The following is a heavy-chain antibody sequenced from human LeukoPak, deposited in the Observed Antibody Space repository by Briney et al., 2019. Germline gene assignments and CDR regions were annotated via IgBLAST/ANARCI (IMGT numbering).Heavy chain of an antibody. Sequence: GGSLRLSCAASGFTVSSHYMTWVRQAPGKGLEWVSYISSSSSTIYYADSVKGRFTISRDNAKNSLYLQMNSLRDEDTAVYYCARDSFFHTGTFDYWGQGTLVTVSS. J-gene: IGHJ4*02. CDR2: ISSSSSTI. CDR1: GFTVSSHY. D-gene: IGHD2/OR15-2a*01. CDR3: ARDSFFHTGTFDY. V-gene: IGHV3-48*02.